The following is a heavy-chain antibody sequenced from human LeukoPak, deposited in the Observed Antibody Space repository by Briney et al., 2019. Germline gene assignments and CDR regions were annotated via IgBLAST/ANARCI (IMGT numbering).Heavy chain of an antibody. V-gene: IGHV1-46*01. CDR1: GYTFTSYY. CDR2: INPSGGST. J-gene: IGHJ4*02. D-gene: IGHD6-13*01. CDR3: ARVAAAGTPQRDFDY. Sequence: GASVKVSCKASGYTFTSYYMHWVRQAPGQGLEWMGIINPSGGSTSYAQKFQGRVTMTRDTSISTAYMELSRLRSDDTAVYYCARVAAAGTPQRDFDYWGQGTLVTVSS.